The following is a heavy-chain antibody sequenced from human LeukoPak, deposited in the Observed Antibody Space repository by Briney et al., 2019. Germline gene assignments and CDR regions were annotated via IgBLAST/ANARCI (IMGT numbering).Heavy chain of an antibody. D-gene: IGHD3-22*01. Sequence: SETLSLTCTVSGDFITGSTYYWGWVRQPPGKGLEWIGSMYYSGSTYSNPSLRSRVTMSADTSKNQFSLNLKSVTAADTAVYYCARQYYDSTGYYYFDYWGQGTLVTVSS. CDR2: MYYSGST. V-gene: IGHV4-39*01. CDR3: ARQYYDSTGYYYFDY. J-gene: IGHJ4*02. CDR1: GDFITGSTYY.